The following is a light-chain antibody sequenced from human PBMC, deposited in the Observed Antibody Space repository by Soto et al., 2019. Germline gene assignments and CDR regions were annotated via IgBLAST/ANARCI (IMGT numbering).Light chain of an antibody. CDR1: QTISTY. J-gene: IGKJ2*01. V-gene: IGKV1-39*01. CDR3: QQSHGIPYT. Sequence: DIQMTQSPSSLSASVGDRVTITCRASQTISTYLNWYQQKPGKAPKLLIYAASSLQSGVPSRFSGSGAGTDFTLTIISRQPEDFAMYYCQQSHGIPYTFGQGTKLEIK. CDR2: AAS.